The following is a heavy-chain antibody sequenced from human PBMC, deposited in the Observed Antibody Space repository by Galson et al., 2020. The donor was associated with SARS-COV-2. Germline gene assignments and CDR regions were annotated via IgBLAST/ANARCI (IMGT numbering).Heavy chain of an antibody. D-gene: IGHD2-15*01. CDR3: ARHVGYCSGGSCYSRVNNYFDP. CDR1: GGSISTNN. V-gene: IGHV4-59*08. CDR2: IYYSGNT. Sequence: ETSETLSLTCTVSGGSISTNNWGWIRQLPGKGLEWIGYIYYSGNTNYNPSLKSRVTISVDTSKNQFSLKLRSVTAADTAVYYCARHVGYCSGGSCYSRVNNYFDPWGQGTLVTVSS. J-gene: IGHJ5*02.